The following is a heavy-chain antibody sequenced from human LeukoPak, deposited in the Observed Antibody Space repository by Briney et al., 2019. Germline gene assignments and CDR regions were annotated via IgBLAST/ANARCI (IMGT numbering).Heavy chain of an antibody. J-gene: IGHJ4*02. CDR3: ASEHTTVTSLLDY. D-gene: IGHD4-17*01. CDR1: GFTFNSYG. CDR2: IWYDGNNK. Sequence: GRSLRLSCAASGFTFNSYGIHWVRQAPGKGLEWVAVIWYDGNNKYYADSVKGRFTISRDSSKNTMYLQMNSLRAEDTAVYYCASEHTTVTSLLDYWGQGTLVTVSS. V-gene: IGHV3-33*01.